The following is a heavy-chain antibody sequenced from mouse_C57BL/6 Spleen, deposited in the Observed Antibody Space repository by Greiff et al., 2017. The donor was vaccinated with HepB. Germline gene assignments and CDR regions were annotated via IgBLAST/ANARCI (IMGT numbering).Heavy chain of an antibody. D-gene: IGHD3-2*02. Sequence: EVQLVESGGELVKPGGSLKLSCAASGFTFSSYGMSWVRQTPDKRLEWVATISSGGSYTYYPDSVKGRFTISRDNAKNTLYLQMSSLKSEDTAMYYCARQQGSSGYYFDYWGQGTTLTVSS. CDR2: ISSGGSYT. J-gene: IGHJ2*01. CDR1: GFTFSSYG. CDR3: ARQQGSSGYYFDY. V-gene: IGHV5-6*01.